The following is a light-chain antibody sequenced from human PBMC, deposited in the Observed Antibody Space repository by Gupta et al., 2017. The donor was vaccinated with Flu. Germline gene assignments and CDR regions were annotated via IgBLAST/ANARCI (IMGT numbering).Light chain of an antibody. CDR1: QYLGRY. Sequence: GDRVTLSCRASQYLGRYLNWYQQKPGRTPRLLIYDASNRATGIAARFSGSGSGTEFSLTISRLEPEDFAIYYCQQRADWPITFGEGTRLEIK. CDR2: DAS. J-gene: IGKJ5*01. V-gene: IGKV3-11*01. CDR3: QQRADWPIT.